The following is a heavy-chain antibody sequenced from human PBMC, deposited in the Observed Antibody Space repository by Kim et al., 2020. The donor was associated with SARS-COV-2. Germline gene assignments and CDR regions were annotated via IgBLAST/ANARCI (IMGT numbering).Heavy chain of an antibody. CDR2: ISYDGSNK. J-gene: IGHJ4*02. D-gene: IGHD6-13*01. Sequence: GGSLRHSCAASGFTFSSYAMHWVRQAPGKGLEWVAVISYDGSNKYYADSVKGRFTISRDNSKNTLYLQMNSLRAEDTAVYYCAREAAYSSSWLDYWGQGT. CDR3: AREAAYSSSWLDY. V-gene: IGHV3-30*04. CDR1: GFTFSSYA.